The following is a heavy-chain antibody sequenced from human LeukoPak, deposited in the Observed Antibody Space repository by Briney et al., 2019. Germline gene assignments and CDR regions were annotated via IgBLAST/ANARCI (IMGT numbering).Heavy chain of an antibody. CDR2: IRYDGSNK. J-gene: IGHJ4*02. CDR1: GFTFSSYG. V-gene: IGHV3-30*02. Sequence: GGSLRLSCAASGFTFSSYGMHWVRQAPGKGLEWVAFIRYDGSNKYYADSAKGRFTISRDSSKNTLYLQMNSLRAEDTAVYYCAKGPFITLDYWGQGTLVTVSS. D-gene: IGHD3-22*01. CDR3: AKGPFITLDY.